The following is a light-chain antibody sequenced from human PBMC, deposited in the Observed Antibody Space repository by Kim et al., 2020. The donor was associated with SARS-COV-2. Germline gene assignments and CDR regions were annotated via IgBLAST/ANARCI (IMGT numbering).Light chain of an antibody. CDR3: QQSYNWPPLT. Sequence: SPGERATLSCRPSQNIKNKLVWYQQKPGQAPRLLIYDATTRATGIPARFIGSGSETDFTLTISSLQSEDFAVYFCQQSYNWPPLTFGQGTKVDIK. J-gene: IGKJ1*01. CDR2: DAT. CDR1: QNIKNK. V-gene: IGKV3-15*01.